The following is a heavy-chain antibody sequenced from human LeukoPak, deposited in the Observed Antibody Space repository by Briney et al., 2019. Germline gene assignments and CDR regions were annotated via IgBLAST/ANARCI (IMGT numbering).Heavy chain of an antibody. Sequence: PGRSLRLSCAASGFTFSSYAMHWVRQAPGKGLEWVAVISYDGSNKYYADSVKGRFTISRDNSKNTLYLQMNSLRAEDTAVYFCAKPGMRAAVPAMSTFDYWGQGTLVTVSS. D-gene: IGHD1-14*01. CDR1: GFTFSSYA. V-gene: IGHV3-30*04. CDR2: ISYDGSNK. CDR3: AKPGMRAAVPAMSTFDY. J-gene: IGHJ4*02.